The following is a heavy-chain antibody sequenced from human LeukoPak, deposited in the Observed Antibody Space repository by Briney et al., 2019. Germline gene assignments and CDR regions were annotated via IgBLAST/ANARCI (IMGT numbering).Heavy chain of an antibody. CDR2: ISAYNGNT. Sequence: GASVKVSCKASGYTFTSYGISWVQQAPGQGLEWMGWISAYNGNTNYAQKLQGRVTMTTDTSTSTAYMELRSLRSDDTAVYYCARDCSSTSCYGNDAFDIWGQGTMVTVSS. CDR1: GYTFTSYG. D-gene: IGHD2-2*01. V-gene: IGHV1-18*01. CDR3: ARDCSSTSCYGNDAFDI. J-gene: IGHJ3*02.